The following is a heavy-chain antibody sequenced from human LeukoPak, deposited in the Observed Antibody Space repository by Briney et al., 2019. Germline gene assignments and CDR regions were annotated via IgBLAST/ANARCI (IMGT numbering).Heavy chain of an antibody. D-gene: IGHD3-10*01. CDR3: ARDVGFGESPLYFDY. J-gene: IGHJ4*02. CDR1: GFTFSSYS. V-gene: IGHV3-48*04. Sequence: PGGSLRLSCAASGFTFSSYSMNWVRQAPGKGLEWVSYISSSSSTIYYADSVKGRFTISRDNAKNSLYLQMSSLRAEDTAVYYCARDVGFGESPLYFDYWGQGTLVTVSS. CDR2: ISSSSSTI.